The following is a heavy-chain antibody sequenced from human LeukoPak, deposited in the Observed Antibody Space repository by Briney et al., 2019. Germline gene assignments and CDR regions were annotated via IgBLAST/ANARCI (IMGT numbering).Heavy chain of an antibody. CDR2: ISSSGSII. CDR3: ARVIGSTWYGSYYYYYMDV. Sequence: GGSLRLSCAASGFTFSDYYMSWIRQAPGKGLEWVSYISSSGSIIYYADSVKGRFTISRDNAKNSLYLQMNSLRAEDTAVYYCARVIGSTWYGSYYYYYMDVWGKGTTVTVSS. V-gene: IGHV3-11*04. D-gene: IGHD6-13*01. CDR1: GFTFSDYY. J-gene: IGHJ6*03.